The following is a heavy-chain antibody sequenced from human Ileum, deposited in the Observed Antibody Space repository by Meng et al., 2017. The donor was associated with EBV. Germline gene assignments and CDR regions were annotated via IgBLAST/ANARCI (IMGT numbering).Heavy chain of an antibody. J-gene: IGHJ4*02. Sequence: EVRLVGAGGALVQPGGSLRLSGATSGFPFSHYWMHWVRQVPGKGLVWVSRTNEDGGFTTYADSVRGRFTISRDNTKNILYLQMDSLRAEDTAVYFCSRDLAGPYDDWGQGTLVTVSS. CDR3: SRDLAGPYDD. V-gene: IGHV3-74*01. CDR2: TNEDGGFT. CDR1: GFPFSHYW.